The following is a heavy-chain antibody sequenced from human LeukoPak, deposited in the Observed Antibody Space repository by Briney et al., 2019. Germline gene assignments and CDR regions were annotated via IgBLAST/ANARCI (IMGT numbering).Heavy chain of an antibody. Sequence: GGSLRLSCAASGFTFSSYSMNWVRQAPGKGLEWVSSISSSSSYIHYADSVKGRFTISRDNAKNSLYLQMNSLRAEDTAVYYCARDRGVYYDSSGYVDYWGQGTLVTVSS. CDR3: ARDRGVYYDSSGYVDY. J-gene: IGHJ4*02. D-gene: IGHD3-22*01. CDR2: ISSSSSYI. V-gene: IGHV3-21*01. CDR1: GFTFSSYS.